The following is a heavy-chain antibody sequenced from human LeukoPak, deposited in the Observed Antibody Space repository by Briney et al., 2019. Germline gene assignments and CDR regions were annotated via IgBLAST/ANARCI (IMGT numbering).Heavy chain of an antibody. V-gene: IGHV4-59*01. CDR2: IYYSGST. CDR3: ARIPLDSSSWYVGDY. J-gene: IGHJ4*02. Sequence: SETLSLTCTVSGGSISSYYWSWIRQPPGKGLEWIGYIYYSGSTNYNPSLKSRVTISLDTSKNQFSLKLTSVTAADTAVYYCARIPLDSSSWYVGDYWGQGTLVTVSS. CDR1: GGSISSYY. D-gene: IGHD6-13*01.